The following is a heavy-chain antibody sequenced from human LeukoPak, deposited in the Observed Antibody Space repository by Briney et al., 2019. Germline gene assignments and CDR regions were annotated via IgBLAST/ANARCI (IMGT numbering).Heavy chain of an antibody. CDR3: ARDVGSAFDY. D-gene: IGHD1-26*01. Sequence: SETLSLTCSVTSYSISGVYYWVWIRQPPGKGLEWIGTIYHTGSTSYNPSLSSRVTMSVEASKNQFSLKLSSLTAADTAVYYCARDVGSAFDYWGQGLLVTVSS. V-gene: IGHV4-38-2*02. J-gene: IGHJ4*02. CDR1: SYSISGVYY. CDR2: IYHTGST.